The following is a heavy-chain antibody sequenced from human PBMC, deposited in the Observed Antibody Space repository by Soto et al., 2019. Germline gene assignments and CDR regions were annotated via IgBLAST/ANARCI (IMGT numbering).Heavy chain of an antibody. J-gene: IGHJ4*02. CDR1: AFTFSSYA. D-gene: IGHD6-19*01. CDR2: ISGSGSTT. Sequence: GGSLRLSCAASAFTFSSYAMGWVRQAPGKGLEWVSAISGSGSTTYYADSVKGRFTISRDNSKNTLYLQMNSLRAEDTAVYYCAKGRSSGCWYFDYWGQGTLVTVSS. V-gene: IGHV3-23*01. CDR3: AKGRSSGCWYFDY.